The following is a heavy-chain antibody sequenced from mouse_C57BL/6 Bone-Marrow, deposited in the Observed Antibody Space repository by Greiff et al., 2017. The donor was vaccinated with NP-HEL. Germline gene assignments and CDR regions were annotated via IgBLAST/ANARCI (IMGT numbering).Heavy chain of an antibody. CDR1: GYAFTNYL. D-gene: IGHD2-2*01. CDR2: INPGSGGT. Sequence: QVQLKESGAELVRPGTSVKVSCKASGYAFTNYLIEWVKQRPGQGLEWIGVINPGSGGTNYNEKFKGKATLTADKSSSTAYMQLSSLTSEDSAVYFCARGGVTRLVDYWGQGTTLTVSS. CDR3: ARGGVTRLVDY. J-gene: IGHJ2*01. V-gene: IGHV1-54*01.